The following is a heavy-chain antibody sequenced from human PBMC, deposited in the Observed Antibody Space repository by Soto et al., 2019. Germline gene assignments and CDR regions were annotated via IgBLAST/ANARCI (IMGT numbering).Heavy chain of an antibody. CDR3: AKDLSALRVYYGSGIITPFDY. D-gene: IGHD3-10*01. CDR1: GYTLTELS. V-gene: IGHV1-24*01. Sequence: ASVKVSCKVSGYTLTELSMHWVRQAPGKGLEWMGGFDPEDGETIYAQKFQGRVTMTEDTSTDTAYMELSSLRSEDTAVYYCAKDLSALRVYYGSGIITPFDYWGQGTLVTVSS. J-gene: IGHJ4*02. CDR2: FDPEDGET.